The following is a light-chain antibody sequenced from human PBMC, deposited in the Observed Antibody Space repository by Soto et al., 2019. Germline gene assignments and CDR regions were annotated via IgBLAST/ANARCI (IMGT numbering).Light chain of an antibody. CDR3: SSYSPTYHVL. Sequence: QSALTQPASMSGSPGQSITISCTGTSSDVGGYNYVSWYQQHPDRDPKLIIYEVSNRPSGVSIRFSGSKSANTASLTISGLQAEDEADYYCSSYSPTYHVLFGGGTKLTVL. CDR2: EVS. J-gene: IGLJ2*01. CDR1: SSDVGGYNY. V-gene: IGLV2-14*01.